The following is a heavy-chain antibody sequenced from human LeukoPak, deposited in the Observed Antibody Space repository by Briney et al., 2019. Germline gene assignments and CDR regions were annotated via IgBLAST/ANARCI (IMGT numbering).Heavy chain of an antibody. CDR2: ISSSSSYI. V-gene: IGHV3-21*01. J-gene: IGHJ4*02. CDR1: GFTFSSYS. CDR3: AKDRYYDSSGYLDY. Sequence: GGSLRLSCAASGFTFSSYSMNWVRQAPGKGLEWVSSISSSSSYIYYADSVKGRFTISRDNSKNTLYLQMNSLRAEDTAVYYCAKDRYYDSSGYLDYWGQGTLVTVSS. D-gene: IGHD3-22*01.